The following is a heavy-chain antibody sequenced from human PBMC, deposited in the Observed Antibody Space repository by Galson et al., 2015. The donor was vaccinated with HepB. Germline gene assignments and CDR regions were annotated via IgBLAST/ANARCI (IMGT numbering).Heavy chain of an antibody. D-gene: IGHD5-18*01. J-gene: IGHJ4*03. CDR1: GFTFSSYA. Sequence: SLRLSCAASGFTFSSYAMNWVRQAPGKGLEWVSAISGSGSSTYYADSVKCRFTISRDNSKNTLYLQMNSLRAEDTAVYYCAKDWTRGYSYGYIPELGSFDYWG. V-gene: IGHV3-23*01. CDR3: AKDWTRGYSYGYIPELGSFDY. CDR2: ISGSGSST.